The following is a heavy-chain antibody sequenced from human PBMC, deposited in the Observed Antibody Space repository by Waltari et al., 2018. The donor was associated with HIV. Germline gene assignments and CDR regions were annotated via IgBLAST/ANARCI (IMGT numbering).Heavy chain of an antibody. CDR1: GGAIGTRHTY. D-gene: IGHD3-9*01. J-gene: IGHJ5*02. CDR2: IYYSGGT. CDR3: ARGRPQDILTGYSNWFDP. Sequence: QVQLQESGPGLVKPSQTLSLTCTVSGGAIGTRHTYWSWSRQAPGQGLEWIVYIYYSGGTYYSPSLRSRSTISLNGSKNQFSLNLTSVTAADTAVYYCARGRPQDILTGYSNWFDPWGQGTLVTVSS. V-gene: IGHV4-30-4*08.